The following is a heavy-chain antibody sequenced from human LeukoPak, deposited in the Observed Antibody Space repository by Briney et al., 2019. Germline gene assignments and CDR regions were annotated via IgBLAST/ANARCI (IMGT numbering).Heavy chain of an antibody. V-gene: IGHV3-53*01. J-gene: IGHJ4*02. CDR3: AKGLGYCTSTTCLLPFDY. Sequence: GGSLRLSCAASGFTVSTYYMTWVRQAPGKGLECVSVIYSGGSTYYADSVKGRFTVSRDNSKNTLYLQMNSLRAEDTAMYYCAKGLGYCTSTTCLLPFDYWGQGTLVTVSS. CDR1: GFTVSTYY. CDR2: IYSGGST. D-gene: IGHD2-2*01.